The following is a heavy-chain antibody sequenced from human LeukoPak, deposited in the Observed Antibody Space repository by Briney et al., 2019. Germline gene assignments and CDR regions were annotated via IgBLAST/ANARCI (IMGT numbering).Heavy chain of an antibody. CDR3: VRYYYDSSGYYSGFDY. D-gene: IGHD3-22*01. CDR1: GGTFSSYA. Sequence: ASVKVSCKASGGTFSSYAISWVRQAPGQGLEWMGGIIPIFGTANYAQKFQGRVTITADESTSTAYMELSSLRSEDTAVYYCVRYYYDSSGYYSGFDYWGQGTLVTVSS. J-gene: IGHJ4*02. V-gene: IGHV1-69*13. CDR2: IIPIFGTA.